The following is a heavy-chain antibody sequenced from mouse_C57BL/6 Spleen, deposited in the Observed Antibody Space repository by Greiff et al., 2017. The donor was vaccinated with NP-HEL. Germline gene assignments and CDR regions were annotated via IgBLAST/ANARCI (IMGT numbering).Heavy chain of an antibody. CDR3: AGRGSGTGTFDYAMDY. CDR1: GYTFTSYW. CDR2: IYPSDSET. J-gene: IGHJ4*01. V-gene: IGHV1-61*01. D-gene: IGHD4-1*01. Sequence: QVQLQQPGAELVRPGSSVKLSCKASGYTFTSYWMDWVKQRPGQGLEWIGNIYPSDSETHYNQKFKDKATLTVDKSSSTAYMQLSSLTSENSAVFYCAGRGSGTGTFDYAMDYWGQGTTVTVSS.